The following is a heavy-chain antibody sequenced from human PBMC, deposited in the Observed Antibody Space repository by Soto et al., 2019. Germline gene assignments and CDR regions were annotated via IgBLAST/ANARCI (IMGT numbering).Heavy chain of an antibody. CDR1: GASISGSCYY. Sequence: SETLSLTCAVSGASISGSCYYWAWLRQSPGKGPEWIGSVFYTGFTSYNPSLESRVSVSVDTSKSQFSLKLSAVTAADTAVYYCATSQKGYNWNYFDHWGKGALVTVSS. D-gene: IGHD1-20*01. CDR3: ATSQKGYNWNYFDH. CDR2: VFYTGFT. V-gene: IGHV4-39*01. J-gene: IGHJ4*02.